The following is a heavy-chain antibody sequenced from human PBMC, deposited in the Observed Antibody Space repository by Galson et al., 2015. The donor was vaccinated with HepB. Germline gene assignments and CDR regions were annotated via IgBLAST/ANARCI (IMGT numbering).Heavy chain of an antibody. CDR1: GFTFSSYS. V-gene: IGHV3-21*01. J-gene: IGHJ3*02. D-gene: IGHD2-2*01. Sequence: SLRLSCAASGFTFSSYSMNWVRQAPGKGLEWVSSISSSSSYIYYADSVKGRFTISRDNAKNSLYLQMNSLRAEDTAVYYCARVGYCSSTSCLIGGAFDIWGQGTMVTVSS. CDR3: ARVGYCSSTSCLIGGAFDI. CDR2: ISSSSSYI.